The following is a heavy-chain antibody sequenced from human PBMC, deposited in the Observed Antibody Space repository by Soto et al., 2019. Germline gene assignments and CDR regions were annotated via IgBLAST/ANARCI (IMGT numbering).Heavy chain of an antibody. CDR2: ISYDGSNK. Sequence: PGGSLRLSCAASGFTFSSYGMHWVRQAPGKGLEWVAVISYDGSNKYYADSVKGRFTISRDNSKNTLYLQMNSLRAEDTAVYYCAKDWGSYCNWFDPWGQGTLVTVSS. J-gene: IGHJ5*02. CDR3: AKDWGSYCNWFDP. CDR1: GFTFSSYG. V-gene: IGHV3-30*18. D-gene: IGHD1-26*01.